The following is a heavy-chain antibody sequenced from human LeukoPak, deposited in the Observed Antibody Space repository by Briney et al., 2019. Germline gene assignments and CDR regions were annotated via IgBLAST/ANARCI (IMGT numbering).Heavy chain of an antibody. V-gene: IGHV4-61*01. CDR3: ARGYSSGGLNFDP. CDR1: GGSVSSGSYY. J-gene: IGHJ5*02. D-gene: IGHD6-19*01. CDR2: IYYSGST. Sequence: SETLSLTCTVSGGSVSSGSYYWSWVRQPPGRGMEWIGYIYYSGSTTYNPSLKSRVTISVDTSKNQFSLKLSSVTAADTAVYYCARGYSSGGLNFDPWGQGTLVTVSS.